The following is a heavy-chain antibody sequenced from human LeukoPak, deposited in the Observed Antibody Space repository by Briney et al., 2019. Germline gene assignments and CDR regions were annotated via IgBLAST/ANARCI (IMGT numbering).Heavy chain of an antibody. CDR3: ARAGSQDPSYFDY. Sequence: WASVKVSCKASGGTFSSYAISWVRQAPGQGLEWVGRIIPILGIANYAQKFQGRVTITADKSTSTAYMELSSLRSEDTAVYYRARAGSQDPSYFDYWGQGTLVTVSS. D-gene: IGHD3-10*01. J-gene: IGHJ4*02. V-gene: IGHV1-69*04. CDR1: GGTFSSYA. CDR2: IIPILGIA.